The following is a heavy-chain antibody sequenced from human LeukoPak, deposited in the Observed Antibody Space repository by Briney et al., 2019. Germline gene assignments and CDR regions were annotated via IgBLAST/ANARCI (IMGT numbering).Heavy chain of an antibody. D-gene: IGHD6-19*01. Sequence: GGSLRLSCAASGFTFDDYGMSWVRQAPGKGLEWVSGINWNGGSTGYADSVKGRFTISRDNSKNTLYLQMNSLRAEDTAVYYCAKEPYSGWSHNYFDYWGRGTLVTVSS. V-gene: IGHV3-20*04. CDR1: GFTFDDYG. CDR2: INWNGGST. CDR3: AKEPYSGWSHNYFDY. J-gene: IGHJ4*02.